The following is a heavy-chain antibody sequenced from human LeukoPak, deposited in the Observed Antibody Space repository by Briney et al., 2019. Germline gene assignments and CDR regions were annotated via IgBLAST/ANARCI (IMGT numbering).Heavy chain of an antibody. CDR3: AKDRGITEWYKDAFDV. D-gene: IGHD1-20*01. CDR1: GFTFSNYA. Sequence: GGSLRLSCAASGFTFSNYAMSWVRQAPGQGLEWVSAITRSGDGPYYADSVKGRFTISRDNSRNTLFLQMSSLRAEDTAIYYCAKDRGITEWYKDAFDVWGQGTMVTVSS. CDR2: ITRSGDGP. V-gene: IGHV3-23*01. J-gene: IGHJ3*01.